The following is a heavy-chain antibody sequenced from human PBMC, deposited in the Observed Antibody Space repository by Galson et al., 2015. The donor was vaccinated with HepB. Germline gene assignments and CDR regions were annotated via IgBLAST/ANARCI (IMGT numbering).Heavy chain of an antibody. Sequence: SLRLSCAASGFSVSINYMSWVRQAPGKGLEWVSVIYSGGKTFYADSVKGRFTISRDNSNNTLYLQMSSLRAEDTALYYCARGSHLGELSLLDYWGQGILVTVSS. CDR3: ARGSHLGELSLLDY. J-gene: IGHJ4*02. CDR2: IYSGGKT. CDR1: GFSVSINY. D-gene: IGHD3-16*02. V-gene: IGHV3-53*01.